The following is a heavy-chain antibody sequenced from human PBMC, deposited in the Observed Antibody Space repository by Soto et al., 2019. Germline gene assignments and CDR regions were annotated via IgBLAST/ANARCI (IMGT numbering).Heavy chain of an antibody. J-gene: IGHJ5*02. Sequence: LSLTCAVYVGSFSGYYWSWIRQPPGKGLEWIGEINHSGSTNYNPSLKSRVTISVDTSKNQFSLKLSSVTAADTAVYYCARGIVVVPAAPLGSWFDPWGQGTLVTVSS. D-gene: IGHD2-2*01. CDR1: VGSFSGYY. V-gene: IGHV4-34*01. CDR3: ARGIVVVPAAPLGSWFDP. CDR2: INHSGST.